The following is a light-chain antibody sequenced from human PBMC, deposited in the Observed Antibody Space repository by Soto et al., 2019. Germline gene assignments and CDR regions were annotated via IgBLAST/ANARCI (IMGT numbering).Light chain of an antibody. J-gene: IGLJ2*01. CDR2: LSSDGSH. V-gene: IGLV4-69*01. CDR1: SGHSSYA. Sequence: QLVLTQSPSASASLGASVKLTCTLSSGHSSYAIAWHQQQPEKGPRYLMKLSSDGSHSKGDGIPDRFSGSSSGAERYLTISSLQSEDGAYYYCQTWDTGARVVFGGGTKLTVL. CDR3: QTWDTGARVV.